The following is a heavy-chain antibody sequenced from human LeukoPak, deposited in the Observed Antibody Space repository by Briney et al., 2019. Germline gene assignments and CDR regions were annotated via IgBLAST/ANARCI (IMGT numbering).Heavy chain of an antibody. CDR1: GYTLAELS. J-gene: IGHJ4*02. CDR3: ATGDRRLLDGYFDY. Sequence: ASVKVSCKVSGYTLAELSMHWVRQAPGKGLEWMGGFDPEDGETIYAQKFPGRVTMTEDTSTDTAYMELSSLRSEDTAVYYCATGDRRLLDGYFDYWGQGTLVTVSS. V-gene: IGHV1-24*01. CDR2: FDPEDGET. D-gene: IGHD5-24*01.